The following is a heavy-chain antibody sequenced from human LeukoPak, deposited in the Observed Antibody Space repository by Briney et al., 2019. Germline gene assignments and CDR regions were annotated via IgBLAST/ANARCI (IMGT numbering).Heavy chain of an antibody. V-gene: IGHV3-23*01. J-gene: IGHJ4*02. Sequence: GGSLRLSCAASGFTFSTYTMNWVRQAPGKGLEWVSAISGSGGSTYYADSVKGRFTISRDNSKNTLYLQMNSLRAEDTAVYYCAKGRGYYDSSGLSDYWGQGTLVTVSS. CDR1: GFTFSTYT. CDR2: ISGSGGST. D-gene: IGHD3-22*01. CDR3: AKGRGYYDSSGLSDY.